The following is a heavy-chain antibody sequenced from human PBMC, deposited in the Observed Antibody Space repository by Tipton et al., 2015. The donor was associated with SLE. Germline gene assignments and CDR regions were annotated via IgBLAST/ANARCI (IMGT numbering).Heavy chain of an antibody. V-gene: IGHV4-39*07. D-gene: IGHD3-3*01. Sequence: TLSLTCSVSGGPISHSSYYWGWIRQPPGKGLEWIGSVNYGGITYYNTSLRSRVSISADTSKNQFSLKVTSVTAADTAVYYCARHRRDDFWDVQWYYFDHWGQGALVTVSS. CDR1: GGPISHSSYY. CDR3: ARHRRDDFWDVQWYYFDH. J-gene: IGHJ4*02. CDR2: VNYGGIT.